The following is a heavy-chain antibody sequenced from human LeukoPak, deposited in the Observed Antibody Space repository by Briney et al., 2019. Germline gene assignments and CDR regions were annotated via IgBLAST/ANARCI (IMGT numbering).Heavy chain of an antibody. J-gene: IGHJ5*02. V-gene: IGHV1-8*01. CDR1: GYTFTSYD. D-gene: IGHD3-16*01. CDR2: MNPNSGNT. CDR3: AREGGSIDWFDP. Sequence: ASVKVSCKASGYTFTSYDINWVRQATGQRLESMGWMNPNSGNTGYAQKFQGRVTMTRNTSISTAYMELSSLRSEDTAVYYCAREGGSIDWFDPWGQGTLVTVSS.